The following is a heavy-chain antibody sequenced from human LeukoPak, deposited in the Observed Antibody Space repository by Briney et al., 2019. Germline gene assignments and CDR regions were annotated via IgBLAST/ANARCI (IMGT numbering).Heavy chain of an antibody. V-gene: IGHV1-18*01. CDR2: ISVYNGNT. J-gene: IGHJ4*02. CDR1: GYTFSNSG. D-gene: IGHD2-8*01. CDR3: ARLKFGSNVLDY. Sequence: ASAKVSCKASGYTFSNSGLSWVRQAPGQGLEWMGWISVYNGNTNYEEKFQGRVTMTTDTSTSTAYMEMRSLRSDDTAVYYCARLKFGSNVLDYWGQGTLVTVSS.